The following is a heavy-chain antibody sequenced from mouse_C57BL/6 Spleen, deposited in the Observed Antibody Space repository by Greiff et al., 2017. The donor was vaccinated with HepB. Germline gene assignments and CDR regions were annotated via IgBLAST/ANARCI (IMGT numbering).Heavy chain of an antibody. Sequence: VQLQQSDAELVKPGASVKISCKVSGYTFTDHTIHWMKQRPEQGLEWIGYIYPRDGSTKYNEKFKGKATLTADKSSSTAYMQLNSLTSEDSAVYFCARGGPPGYYYGSSSYFDYWGQGTTLTVSS. D-gene: IGHD1-1*01. CDR3: ARGGPPGYYYGSSSYFDY. V-gene: IGHV1-78*01. CDR1: GYTFTDHT. J-gene: IGHJ2*01. CDR2: IYPRDGST.